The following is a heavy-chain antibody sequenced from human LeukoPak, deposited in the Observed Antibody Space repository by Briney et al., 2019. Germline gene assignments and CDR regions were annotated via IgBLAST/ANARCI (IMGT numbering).Heavy chain of an antibody. CDR1: GSTFSSYG. CDR2: ISSTSGTI. J-gene: IGHJ4*02. V-gene: IGHV3-48*02. CDR3: ARDLWGTSGYRFDY. D-gene: IGHD3-22*01. Sequence: GGSLRLSCAASGSTFSSYGMNLVRQAPGQGLEWVSYISSTSGTIYYAASVKGRFTISRDNAKTSLYLQMDSLRDEDTAVYYCARDLWGTSGYRFDYWGQGTLVTVSS.